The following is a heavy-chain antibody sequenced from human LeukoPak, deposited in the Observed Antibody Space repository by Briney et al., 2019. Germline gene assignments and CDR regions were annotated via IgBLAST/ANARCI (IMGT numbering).Heavy chain of an antibody. CDR2: IKNDGTIT. J-gene: IGHJ5*02. CDR1: GFPFSRYW. Sequence: GGSLRLSCAASGFPFSRYWLSWVRQAPGKGLVWVSRIKNDGTITSYAESVKGRFTISRDNAKNTLYLQMNSLRAEDTAVYYCAKSDWFDPWGQGTLVTVSS. V-gene: IGHV3-74*01. CDR3: AKSDWFDP.